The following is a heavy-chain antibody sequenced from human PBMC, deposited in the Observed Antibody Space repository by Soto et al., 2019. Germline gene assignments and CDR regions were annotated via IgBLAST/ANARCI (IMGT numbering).Heavy chain of an antibody. J-gene: IGHJ5*02. V-gene: IGHV4-31*02. CDR2: IHDTGST. Sequence: QVQLQESGPRLVEPSQTLSLTCSVSGTSLNTGGYYWAWIRQVPGKALHWIGHIHDTGSTYYNESLKNRVTGSVDPSKSQFSLHLRSATAAGTGGYYWESVDGSPRDSFDPCGE. D-gene: IGHD1-26*01. CDR3: ESVDGSPRDSFDP. CDR1: GTSLNTGGYY.